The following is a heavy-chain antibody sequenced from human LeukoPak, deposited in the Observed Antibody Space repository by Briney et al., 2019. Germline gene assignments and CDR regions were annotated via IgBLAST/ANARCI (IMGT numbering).Heavy chain of an antibody. V-gene: IGHV1-18*01. J-gene: IGHJ1*01. Sequence: ASVKVSCKAPGYTFTSYGISWVRQAPGQGLEWMGWISAYNGNTNYAQKLQGRVTMTTDTSTSTAYMELRSLRSDDTAVYYCARARAVRGSSSWYPPEYFQHWGQGTLVTVSS. D-gene: IGHD6-13*01. CDR3: ARARAVRGSSSWYPPEYFQH. CDR1: GYTFTSYG. CDR2: ISAYNGNT.